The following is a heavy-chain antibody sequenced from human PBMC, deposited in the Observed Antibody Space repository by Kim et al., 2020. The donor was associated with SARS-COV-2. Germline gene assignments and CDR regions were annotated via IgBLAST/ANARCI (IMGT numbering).Heavy chain of an antibody. J-gene: IGHJ3*02. V-gene: IGHV3-13*01. Sequence: GGSLRLSCAASGFTFSSYDMHWVRQATGKGLEWVSAIGTAGDTYYPGSVKGRFTISRENAKNSLYLQMNSLRAGDTAVYYCARESIAAYSGGGAFDIWGQGTMVTVSS. CDR1: GFTFSSYD. D-gene: IGHD6-6*01. CDR2: IGTAGDT. CDR3: ARESIAAYSGGGAFDI.